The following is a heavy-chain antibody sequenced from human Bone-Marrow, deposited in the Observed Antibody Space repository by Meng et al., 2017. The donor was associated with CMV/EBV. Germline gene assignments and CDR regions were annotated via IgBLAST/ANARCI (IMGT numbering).Heavy chain of an antibody. CDR2: INEDGSEK. CDR1: GFTFSIYS. Sequence: GESLKISCAASGFTFSIYSMTWVRQAPGKGLEWVANINEDGSEKYYVDSVKGRFTISRDNAKNSLFLQMNSLRDEDPAVYYCARGGGGIYSNFPYDYWGQGTLVSVSS. CDR3: ARGGGGIYSNFPYDY. J-gene: IGHJ4*02. D-gene: IGHD4-11*01. V-gene: IGHV3-7*01.